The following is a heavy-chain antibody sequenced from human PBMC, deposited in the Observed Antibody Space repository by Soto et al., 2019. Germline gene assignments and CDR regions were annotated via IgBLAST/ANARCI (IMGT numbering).Heavy chain of an antibody. V-gene: IGHV4-59*08. CDR1: GGSISSYY. D-gene: IGHD5-12*01. Sequence: SETLSLTCTVSGGSISSYYWSWIRQPPGKGLEWIGYIYYSGSTNYNPSLKSRVTISVDTSKNQFSLKLSSVTAADTALYYCARHQEYSGYGRGYDAFDIWGQGTMVTVSS. CDR3: ARHQEYSGYGRGYDAFDI. J-gene: IGHJ3*02. CDR2: IYYSGST.